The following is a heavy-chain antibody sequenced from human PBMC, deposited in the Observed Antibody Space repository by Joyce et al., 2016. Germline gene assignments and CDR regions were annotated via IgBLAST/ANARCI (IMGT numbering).Heavy chain of an antibody. J-gene: IGHJ4*02. V-gene: IGHV4-39*01. CDR2: IYYSGST. Sequence: QLQLQESGPGLVKPSETLSLTCTVSGGSFSTNSLYWGWVRQPPGKGLEWIGAIYYSGSTYYNPSRHSRVTFSIDTSRNRLSLQLNSVTAADTAVYYCARHGWRYGSFYYFDSWGLGTLVIVSP. D-gene: IGHD3-10*01. CDR1: GGSFSTNSLY. CDR3: ARHGWRYGSFYYFDS.